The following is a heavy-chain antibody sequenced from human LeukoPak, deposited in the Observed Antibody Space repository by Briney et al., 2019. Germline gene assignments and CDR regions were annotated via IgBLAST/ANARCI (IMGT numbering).Heavy chain of an antibody. CDR1: GFMFSSYA. J-gene: IGHJ6*02. CDR3: AKVPRAYSDHELPYGMDV. D-gene: IGHD5-12*01. CDR2: ISGSDDIT. Sequence: PGGSLRLSCAASGFMFSSYAMNWVRQVPGKGLEWDSGISGSDDITHYIDSVRGRFTISRDNSKKTLYLQMNSLRVEDTAVYYCAKVPRAYSDHELPYGMDVWGQGTTVIVSS. V-gene: IGHV3-23*01.